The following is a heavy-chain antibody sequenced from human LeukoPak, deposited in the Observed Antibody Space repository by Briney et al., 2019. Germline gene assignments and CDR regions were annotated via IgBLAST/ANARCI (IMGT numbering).Heavy chain of an antibody. CDR1: GFTFSSYA. CDR2: ISYDGSNK. CDR3: ARAAIVVVPAAPVDY. J-gene: IGHJ4*02. V-gene: IGHV3-30*04. Sequence: GGSLRLSCAASGFTFSSYAMHWVRQAPGKGLEWVAVISYDGSNKYYADSVKGRFTISRDNSKNTLYLQMNSLRAEDTAVYYCARAAIVVVPAAPVDYWGQGTLVTVSS. D-gene: IGHD2-2*01.